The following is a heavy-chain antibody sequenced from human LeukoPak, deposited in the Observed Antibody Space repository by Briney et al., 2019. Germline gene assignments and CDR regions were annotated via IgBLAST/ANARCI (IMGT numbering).Heavy chain of an antibody. CDR3: ARDHKWFGGGKFDY. V-gene: IGHV3-48*03. CDR1: GFTFSTYE. J-gene: IGHJ4*02. Sequence: GALRLSCAASGFTFSTYEMNWVRQAPGKGPEGVSYISSSASTIHYADSVKGRFTISRDNAKNSLYLQMNSLRGEDTAVYYCARDHKWFGGGKFDYWGQGILVTVSS. CDR2: ISSSASTI. D-gene: IGHD3-10*01.